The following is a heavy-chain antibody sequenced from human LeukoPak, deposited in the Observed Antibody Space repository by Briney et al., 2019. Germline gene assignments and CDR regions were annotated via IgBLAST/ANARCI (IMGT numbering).Heavy chain of an antibody. Sequence: SETLSLTCTVSGGSISSSSYYWGWIRQPPGKGLEWIGSIYYSGSTYYNPSLKSRVTISVDTSKNQFSLKLSSVTAADTAVYYCARDVGVGFGNAAAGTFDYWGQGTLVTVSS. CDR2: IYYSGST. J-gene: IGHJ4*02. CDR3: ARDVGVGFGNAAAGTFDY. V-gene: IGHV4-39*07. D-gene: IGHD6-13*01. CDR1: GGSISSSSYY.